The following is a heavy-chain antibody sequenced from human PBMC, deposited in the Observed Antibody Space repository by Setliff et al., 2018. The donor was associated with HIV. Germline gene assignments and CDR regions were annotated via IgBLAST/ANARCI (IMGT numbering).Heavy chain of an antibody. CDR1: GFIFSSYA. V-gene: IGHV3-23*01. J-gene: IGHJ3*02. CDR3: AKDGDYSNWDYDAFDI. D-gene: IGHD1-7*01. CDR2: ISGSGANT. Sequence: PGGSLRLSCAASGFIFSSYAMSWVRQAPGKGLEWVSAISGSGANTYYADSVKGRFTISRDNSKNTVDLQMNSLRAEDTAVYYCAKDGDYSNWDYDAFDIWGQGTMVTVSS.